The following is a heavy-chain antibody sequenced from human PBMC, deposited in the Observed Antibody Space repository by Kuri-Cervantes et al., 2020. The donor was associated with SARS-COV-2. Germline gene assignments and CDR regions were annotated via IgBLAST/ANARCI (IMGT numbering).Heavy chain of an antibody. CDR3: ARDPAQRHFDWLLFGWFDP. D-gene: IGHD3-9*01. V-gene: IGHV3-30*02. J-gene: IGHJ5*02. Sequence: GESLKISCAASGFTFSSYGMHWVRQSPGKGLEWVAFIRYTGSNKYYADSVKGRFTISRDNSKNTLYLQMNSLRAEDTAVYYCARDPAQRHFDWLLFGWFDPWGQGTLVTVSS. CDR2: IRYTGSNK. CDR1: GFTFSSYG.